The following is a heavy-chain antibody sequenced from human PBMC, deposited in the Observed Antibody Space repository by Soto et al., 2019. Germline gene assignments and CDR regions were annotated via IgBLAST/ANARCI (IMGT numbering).Heavy chain of an antibody. V-gene: IGHV3-30*03. CDR3: AMIAAAWDSKYFQH. CDR1: GFTFSSYG. D-gene: IGHD6-13*01. J-gene: IGHJ1*01. Sequence: GGSLRLSCAASGFTFSSYGMHWVRQAPGKGLEWVAVISYDGSNKYYADSVKGRFTISRDNSKNTLYLQMNSLRAEDTAVYYCAMIAAAWDSKYFQHWGQGTLVTVSS. CDR2: ISYDGSNK.